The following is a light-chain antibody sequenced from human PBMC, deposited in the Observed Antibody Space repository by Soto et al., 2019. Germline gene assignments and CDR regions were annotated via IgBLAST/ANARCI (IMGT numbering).Light chain of an antibody. V-gene: IGLV2-23*01. CDR2: EDT. Sequence: QSALTQPASVSGSPGQSITISCTGTNSDLGNYNFVSWYQHHPGKVPTLMIYEDTKRPSGVSNRFSGSKSGSTASLTISGLQAEDEAIYYCCSYAASSTLVIFGGGTKLTVL. CDR3: CSYAASSTLVI. J-gene: IGLJ2*01. CDR1: NSDLGNYNF.